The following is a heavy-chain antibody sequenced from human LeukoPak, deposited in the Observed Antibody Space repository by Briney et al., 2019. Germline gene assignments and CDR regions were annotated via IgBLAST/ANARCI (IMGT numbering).Heavy chain of an antibody. D-gene: IGHD6-6*01. Sequence: SETLFLTCTVSGGSISSGDYYWSWVRQPPGKGLEWIGYIYYSGSTYYNPSLKSRVTISVDTSKNQFSLKLSSVTAADTAVYYCARDRGYSSSSRAFDIWGQGTMVTVSS. CDR2: IYYSGST. CDR3: ARDRGYSSSSRAFDI. J-gene: IGHJ3*02. V-gene: IGHV4-30-4*08. CDR1: GGSISSGDYY.